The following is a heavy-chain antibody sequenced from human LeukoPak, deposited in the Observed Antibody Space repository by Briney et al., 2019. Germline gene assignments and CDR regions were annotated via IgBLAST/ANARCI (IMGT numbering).Heavy chain of an antibody. CDR3: VRRAVEGDYFDY. D-gene: IGHD6-19*01. V-gene: IGHV3-48*03. CDR1: GFTFSNYE. J-gene: IGHJ4*02. CDR2: ISSSGSTI. Sequence: GGSLRLSCAASGFTFSNYEMNWVRQAPGKGLEWVSYISSSGSTIYYADSVKGRFTISRDNAKNTLYLQMNSLRVDDTAFYFCVRRAVEGDYFDYWGQGTLVTVSS.